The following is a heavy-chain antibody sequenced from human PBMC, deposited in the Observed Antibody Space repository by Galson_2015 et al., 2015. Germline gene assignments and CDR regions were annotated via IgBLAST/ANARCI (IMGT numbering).Heavy chain of an antibody. V-gene: IGHV1-8*01. D-gene: IGHD3-3*01. J-gene: IGHJ6*03. CDR1: GYTFTSYD. Sequence: SVKVSCKASGYTFTSYDINWVRQATGQGLEWMGWMNPNSGNTGYAQKFQGRVTMTRNTSISTAYMELSSLRSEDTAVYYCARAPYYDFWSGFNPYYYYYMDVWGKGTTVTASS. CDR3: ARAPYYDFWSGFNPYYYYYMDV. CDR2: MNPNSGNT.